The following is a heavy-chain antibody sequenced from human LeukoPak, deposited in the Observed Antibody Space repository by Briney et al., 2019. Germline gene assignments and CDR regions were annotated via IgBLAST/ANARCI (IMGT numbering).Heavy chain of an antibody. CDR2: IYYTGST. CDR3: ARGLTYCGGDCYAP. D-gene: IGHD2-21*02. V-gene: IGHV4-59*02. CDR1: GFTVSSNY. Sequence: GSLRLSCAASGFTVSSNYMSWIRQPPGKGLEWVGNIYYTGSTNYNPSLKSRVTISVDTSKNQFSLKLSSVIAADTAVYYCARGLTYCGGDCYAPWGQGTQVTVSS. J-gene: IGHJ5*02.